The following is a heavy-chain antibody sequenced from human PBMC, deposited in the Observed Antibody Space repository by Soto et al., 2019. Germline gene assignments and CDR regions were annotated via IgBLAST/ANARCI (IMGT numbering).Heavy chain of an antibody. Sequence: GGSLGLSCAASGFTLSSYAMSWVRQAPGKGLEWVSAISGSGGSTYYADSVKGRFTISRDNSKNTLYLQMNSLRAEDTAVYYCAKSQFPMIVVVIFDYWGQGTLVTVSS. CDR3: AKSQFPMIVVVIFDY. CDR2: ISGSGGST. V-gene: IGHV3-23*01. J-gene: IGHJ4*02. D-gene: IGHD3-22*01. CDR1: GFTLSSYA.